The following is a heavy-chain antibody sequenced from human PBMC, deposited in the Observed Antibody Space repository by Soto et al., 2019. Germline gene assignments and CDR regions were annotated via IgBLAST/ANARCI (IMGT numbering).Heavy chain of an antibody. V-gene: IGHV1-46*01. CDR3: ATGGVLEEATGVAFDI. Sequence: ASVKVSCKTSGYIFTSYYIHWVRQAPGQGLEWMGIINPSGGTTTYAQKFQGRVTMTRDTSTSTVYMELSSLRSEDTAVYYCATGGVLEEATGVAFDIWGQGTMVTVSS. J-gene: IGHJ3*02. D-gene: IGHD1-1*01. CDR2: INPSGGTT. CDR1: GYIFTSYY.